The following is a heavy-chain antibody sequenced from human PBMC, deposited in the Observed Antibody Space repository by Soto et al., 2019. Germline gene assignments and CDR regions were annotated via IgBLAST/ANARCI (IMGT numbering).Heavy chain of an antibody. Sequence: ASETLSLTCTVSGGSINIYYWSWIRQPPGKGLEWIGYMYNSGSTNYNPSLKSRVTISVDTSEKQISLKLSSVTAADTAVYYCARAPSSSWKNYSYYYGMDVWGQGTTVTVSS. V-gene: IGHV4-59*01. D-gene: IGHD2-2*01. CDR1: GGSINIYY. J-gene: IGHJ6*02. CDR2: MYNSGST. CDR3: ARAPSSSWKNYSYYYGMDV.